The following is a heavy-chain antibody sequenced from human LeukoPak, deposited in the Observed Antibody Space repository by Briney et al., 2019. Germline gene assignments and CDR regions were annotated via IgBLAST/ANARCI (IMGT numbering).Heavy chain of an antibody. CDR3: AKDPHYYDSSGYYPVGAFDI. CDR2: ISGSGGST. V-gene: IGHV3-23*01. J-gene: IGHJ3*02. CDR1: GFTFSSYS. D-gene: IGHD3-22*01. Sequence: GGSLRLSCAASGFTFSSYSMNWVRQAPGKGLEWVSAISGSGGSTYYVDSVKGRFTISRDNSKNTLYLQMNSLRAEDTAVYYCAKDPHYYDSSGYYPVGAFDIWGQGTMVTVSS.